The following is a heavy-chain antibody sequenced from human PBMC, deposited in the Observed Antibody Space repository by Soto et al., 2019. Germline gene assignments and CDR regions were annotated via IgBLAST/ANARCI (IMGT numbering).Heavy chain of an antibody. Sequence: VQLLESGGGLIQPGGSLRLSCAASGFTFSYGIHWLRQAPGKGLEWVAYISYDSSNKFYGDSVKGRFTISRHNSRNTPFLQMKSLRAEDTAVYYCAKLVIGYCSGNTCDDYWGQGTLVAVSS. CDR3: AKLVIGYCSGNTCDDY. CDR1: GFTFSYG. CDR2: ISYDSSNK. D-gene: IGHD2-15*01. J-gene: IGHJ4*02. V-gene: IGHV3-30*18.